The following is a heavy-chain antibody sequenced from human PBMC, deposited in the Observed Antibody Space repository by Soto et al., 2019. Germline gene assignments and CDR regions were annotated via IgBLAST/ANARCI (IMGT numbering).Heavy chain of an antibody. V-gene: IGHV1-8*01. D-gene: IGHD3-3*02. Sequence: QVQLVQSGAEVKKPGASVKVSCKASGYTFTTYDINWVRQVTGQGLEWIGWMSPKTGNTGYAQNFQVRVTMTRNPTISTAYIELNTLTPENTAIYYCARGPPKWAFHLWGHGTLVTVSS. CDR2: MSPKTGNT. J-gene: IGHJ5*02. CDR3: ARGPPKWAFHL. CDR1: GYTFTTYD.